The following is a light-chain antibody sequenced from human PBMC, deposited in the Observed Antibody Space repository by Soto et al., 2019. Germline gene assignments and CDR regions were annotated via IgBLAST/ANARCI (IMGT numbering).Light chain of an antibody. CDR2: DVS. J-gene: IGLJ1*01. CDR3: CSYAGSSLYV. V-gene: IGLV2-11*01. Sequence: QSALTQPRSVSGSPGQSVTISCTGTSSDVGGYNYVSWYQQHPGKAPKLMIYDVSKRPSGVPDRFSGSKSGSTASLTISGLQAEDEADYYCCSYAGSSLYVFGTGTKLTVL. CDR1: SSDVGGYNY.